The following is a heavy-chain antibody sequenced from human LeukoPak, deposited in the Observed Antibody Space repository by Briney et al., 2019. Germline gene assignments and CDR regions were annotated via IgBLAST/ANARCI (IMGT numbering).Heavy chain of an antibody. D-gene: IGHD2-15*01. J-gene: IGHJ4*02. CDR2: IYYSGST. V-gene: IGHV4-59*01. Sequence: SETLSLTCTVSGGSISSYYWSWIRQPPGKGLEWIGYIYYSGSTNYNPSLKSRVTISVDTSKNQFSLKLSSVTAADTAVYYCARGGYCSGGSCYLVDYRGQGTLVTVSS. CDR3: ARGGYCSGGSCYLVDY. CDR1: GGSISSYY.